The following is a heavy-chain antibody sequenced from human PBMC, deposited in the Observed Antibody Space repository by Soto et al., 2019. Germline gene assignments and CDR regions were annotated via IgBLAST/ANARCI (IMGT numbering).Heavy chain of an antibody. Sequence: SETLSLTCTVSGGSISSYYWSWIRQPPGKGLEWIGYIYYSGSTNYNPSLKSRVTISVDTSKNQFSLKLSSVTAADTAVYYCARDDLRYAFDIWGQGTMVTVSS. D-gene: IGHD4-17*01. V-gene: IGHV4-59*01. J-gene: IGHJ3*02. CDR3: ARDDLRYAFDI. CDR2: IYYSGST. CDR1: GGSISSYY.